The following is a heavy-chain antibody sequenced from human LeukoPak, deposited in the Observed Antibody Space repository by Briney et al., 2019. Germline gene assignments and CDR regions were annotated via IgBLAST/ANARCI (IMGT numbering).Heavy chain of an antibody. Sequence: GGSLRLSCAASGFTLSNHWMYWVRQAPGKGLVWVSRINIDGRDTKYADSVKGRFIISRDNAKNSLYLQMNSLRAEDTAVYYCARLGARQILEYWGQGTLVTVSS. CDR1: GFTLSNHW. D-gene: IGHD4-17*01. V-gene: IGHV3-74*01. CDR3: ARLGARQILEY. CDR2: INIDGRDT. J-gene: IGHJ4*02.